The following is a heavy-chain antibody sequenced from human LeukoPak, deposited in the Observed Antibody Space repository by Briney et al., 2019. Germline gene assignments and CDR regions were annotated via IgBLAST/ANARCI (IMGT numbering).Heavy chain of an antibody. CDR3: AMDLAGYHDS. J-gene: IGHJ4*02. D-gene: IGHD3-9*01. V-gene: IGHV3-74*01. CDR1: GFTFSTYW. Sequence: PGGSLRLSCADSGFTFSTYWIHWVRQTPGKGLDWVSRINPDGSYTSYADSVKGRFTISRDNARNTLYLQMDSLRVEDTALYYCAMDLAGYHDSWGQETLVTVSS. CDR2: INPDGSYT.